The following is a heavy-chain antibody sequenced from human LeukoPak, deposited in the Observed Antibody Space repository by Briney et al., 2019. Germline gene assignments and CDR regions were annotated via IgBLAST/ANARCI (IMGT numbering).Heavy chain of an antibody. CDR3: ATEKSGSYYS. CDR2: ISGSGGST. Sequence: GGSLRLSCEPSGFIFSSYAMSWVRQAPGKGLEWVSAISGSGGSTYYADSVKGRFTISRDNAKNSLYLQMNSLRDEDTAVYYCATEKSGSYYSWGQGTLVTVSS. CDR1: GFIFSSYA. D-gene: IGHD1-26*01. V-gene: IGHV3-23*01. J-gene: IGHJ4*02.